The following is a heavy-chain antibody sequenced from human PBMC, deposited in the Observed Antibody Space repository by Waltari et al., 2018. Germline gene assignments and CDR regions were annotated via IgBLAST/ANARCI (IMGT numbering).Heavy chain of an antibody. J-gene: IGHJ4*02. Sequence: QVQLVQSGAEVKKPGSSVKVSCKASGGTFSSHTISWVGQVPGHGLEWMGRIIPILGLANYAQKFQGRVTITADKSTSTAYMELSSLRSEDTAVYYCARSSEGEMTTIGADYFDYWGQGTLVTVSS. CDR3: ARSSEGEMTTIGADYFDY. CDR1: GGTFSSHT. V-gene: IGHV1-69*02. D-gene: IGHD4-4*01. CDR2: IIPILGLA.